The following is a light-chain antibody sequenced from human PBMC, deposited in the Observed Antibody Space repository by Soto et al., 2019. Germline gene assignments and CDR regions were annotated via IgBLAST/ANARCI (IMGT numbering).Light chain of an antibody. CDR3: MQALQTRT. Sequence: EIVMTKKTLSLPVTPGEPASVSCRSSQSLLHSNGYNYLDWYLQKPGQSPQLLIYLGSYRASGVPDRFSGSGSGTDFTLKISRVEAEDVGVYYCMQALQTRTFGQGTKVDI. J-gene: IGKJ1*01. V-gene: IGKV2-28*01. CDR1: QSLLHSNGYNY. CDR2: LGS.